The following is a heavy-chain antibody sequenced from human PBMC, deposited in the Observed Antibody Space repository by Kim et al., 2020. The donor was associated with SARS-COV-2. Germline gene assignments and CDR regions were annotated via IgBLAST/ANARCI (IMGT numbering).Heavy chain of an antibody. V-gene: IGHV3-33*06. Sequence: GGSLRLSCTASGFTFRTYAMHWVRQAPGKGLEWVAVVWLDGTTIYYGDSVKGRFTISIDNSKNMVFLQMNGLRAEDTALYYCAKGRSGSDRGSFDNWGQGTLVTVSS. CDR2: VWLDGTTI. CDR3: AKGRSGSDRGSFDN. CDR1: GFTFRTYA. J-gene: IGHJ4*02. D-gene: IGHD1-26*01.